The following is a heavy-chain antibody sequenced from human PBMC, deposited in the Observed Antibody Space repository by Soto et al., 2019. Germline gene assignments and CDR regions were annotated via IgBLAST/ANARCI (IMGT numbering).Heavy chain of an antibody. CDR2: IYYSGST. J-gene: IGHJ6*02. Sequence: PSETLSLTCTVSGGSISSSSYYWGWIRQPPGKGLEWIGKIYYSGSTYYNPSLKSRVTISVDTSKNQFSLKLSSVTAADTAVYYCARGYSGYDPYYYYYYGMDVWGQGTTVTVSS. CDR3: ARGYSGYDPYYYYYYGMDV. V-gene: IGHV4-39*01. CDR1: GGSISSSSYY. D-gene: IGHD5-12*01.